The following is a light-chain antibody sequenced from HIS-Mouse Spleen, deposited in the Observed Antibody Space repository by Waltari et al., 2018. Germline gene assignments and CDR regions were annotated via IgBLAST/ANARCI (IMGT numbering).Light chain of an antibody. CDR2: EVS. CDR3: SSYTSSSTPYV. J-gene: IGLJ1*01. Sequence: PGQSITISCTGTSSDVGGYNYVPWYQQHPGKAPKLMIYEVSNRPSGVSNRFSGSKSGNTASLTISGLQAEDEADYYCSSYTSSSTPYVFGTGTKVTVL. V-gene: IGLV2-14*01. CDR1: SSDVGGYNY.